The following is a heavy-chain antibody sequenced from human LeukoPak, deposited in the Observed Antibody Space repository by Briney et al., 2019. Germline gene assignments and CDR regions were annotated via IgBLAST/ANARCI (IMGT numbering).Heavy chain of an antibody. D-gene: IGHD3-22*01. CDR2: IYHSGST. CDR3: ASSEYYYDSSGYGWFDP. J-gene: IGHJ5*02. CDR1: GGSISSGGYS. V-gene: IGHV4-30-2*01. Sequence: SETLSLTCAVSGGSISSGGYSWSWIRQPAGKGLEWIGYIYHSGSTYYNPSLKSRVTISVDRSKNQFSLKLSSVTAADTAVYYCASSEYYYDSSGYGWFDPWGQGTLVTVSS.